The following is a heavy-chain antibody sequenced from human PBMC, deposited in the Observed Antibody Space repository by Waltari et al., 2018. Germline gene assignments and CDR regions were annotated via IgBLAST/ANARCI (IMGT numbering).Heavy chain of an antibody. V-gene: IGHV3-53*01. CDR3: ARGCIDHRCYIEK. CDR1: GFTVNNNY. D-gene: IGHD2-8*01. CDR2: IYSGGNT. Sequence: EVQLVESGGGLIQPGGSLRLSCAASGFTVNNNYMNWVRQAPGKWLEWVSFIYSGGNTYYADSGKGRFTISRDNSKNTLYLQMNSLRVDDTAVYFCARGCIDHRCYIEKWGQGTLVTVSS. J-gene: IGHJ4*02.